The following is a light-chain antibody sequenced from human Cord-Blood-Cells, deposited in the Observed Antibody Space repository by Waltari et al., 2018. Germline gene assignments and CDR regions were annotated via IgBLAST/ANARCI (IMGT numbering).Light chain of an antibody. CDR3: QQYYSYPFT. CDR2: AAS. V-gene: IGKV1-8*01. J-gene: IGKJ3*01. CDR1: QGISSY. Sequence: AIRMTQSPSSLSASTGDRVTITCRASQGISSYLAWYQQKPGKAPKLLIYAASTLQSGVPSRFSGSGSGTDFTLTISCLQSEYFATYYCQQYYSYPFTFGPGTKVDI.